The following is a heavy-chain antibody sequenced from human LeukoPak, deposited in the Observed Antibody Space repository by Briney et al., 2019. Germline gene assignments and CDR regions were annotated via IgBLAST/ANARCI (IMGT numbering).Heavy chain of an antibody. D-gene: IGHD3-3*01. Sequence: SETLSLTCTVSGGSISSYYWSWLRQPPGKGLEWIGYIYYSGSTNYNPSLKSRVTISVDTSKNQFSLKLSSVTAADTAVYYCARRGITIFGVGPDAFDIWGQGTMVTVSS. CDR3: ARRGITIFGVGPDAFDI. J-gene: IGHJ3*02. CDR1: GGSISSYY. CDR2: IYYSGST. V-gene: IGHV4-59*01.